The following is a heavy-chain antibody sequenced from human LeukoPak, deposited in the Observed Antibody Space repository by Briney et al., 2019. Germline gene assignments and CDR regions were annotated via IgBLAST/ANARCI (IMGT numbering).Heavy chain of an antibody. V-gene: IGHV3-30*03. Sequence: GGSLRLSCAASGFTFSSYGMHWVRQAPGKGLEWVALISYDGSNKYYVDSVKGRFTIARDNSKNTLYLQMNSLRAEDTAVYYCARGGYSGTYFFDYWGQGTPVTVSS. CDR3: ARGGYSGTYFFDY. CDR2: ISYDGSNK. J-gene: IGHJ4*02. CDR1: GFTFSSYG. D-gene: IGHD1-26*01.